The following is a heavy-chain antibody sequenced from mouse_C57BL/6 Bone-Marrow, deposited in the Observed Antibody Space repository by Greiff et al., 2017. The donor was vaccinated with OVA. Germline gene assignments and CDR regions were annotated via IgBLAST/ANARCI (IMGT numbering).Heavy chain of an antibody. V-gene: IGHV1-4*01. CDR3: ANYYGSSPDY. CDR1: GYTFTSYT. CDR2: INPSSGYT. Sequence: VQLKQSGAELARPGASVKMSCKASGYTFTSYTMHWVKQRPGQGLEWIGYINPSSGYTKYNQKFKDKATLTADKSSSTAYMQLSSLTSEDSAVYYCANYYGSSPDYWGQGTTLTVSS. D-gene: IGHD1-1*01. J-gene: IGHJ2*01.